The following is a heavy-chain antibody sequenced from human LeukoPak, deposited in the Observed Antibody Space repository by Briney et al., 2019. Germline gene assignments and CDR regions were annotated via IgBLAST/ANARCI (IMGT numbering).Heavy chain of an antibody. V-gene: IGHV5-51*01. J-gene: IGHJ3*02. Sequence: GESLKISCKGSGHSFTSYWIGWVRQMPGKGLEWMGIIYPGDSDTRYSPSFQGQVTISADKSISTAYLQWSSLKASDTAMYYCARRIYYDFWSGYYSSAFDIWGQGTMVTVSS. CDR1: GHSFTSYW. D-gene: IGHD3-3*01. CDR2: IYPGDSDT. CDR3: ARRIYYDFWSGYYSSAFDI.